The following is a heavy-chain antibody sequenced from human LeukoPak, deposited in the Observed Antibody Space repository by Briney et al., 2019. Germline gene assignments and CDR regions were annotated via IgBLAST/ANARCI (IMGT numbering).Heavy chain of an antibody. Sequence: GGSLRLSCAASGFIFSNYNMNWVRQAPGKGLEWVSSISSSSRYIYNADSVKGRFTISRDNARNSLYLQMNSLRADDTAVYYCARAGDSGNLAWGQGTLVTVSS. J-gene: IGHJ5*02. V-gene: IGHV3-21*04. CDR2: ISSSSRYI. D-gene: IGHD1-26*01. CDR1: GFIFSNYN. CDR3: ARAGDSGNLA.